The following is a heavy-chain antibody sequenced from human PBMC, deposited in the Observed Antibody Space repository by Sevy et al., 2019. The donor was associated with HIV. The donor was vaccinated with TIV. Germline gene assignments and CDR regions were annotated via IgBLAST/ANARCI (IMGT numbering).Heavy chain of an antibody. CDR3: AKSLPSSSTWYRSNYFDY. CDR2: ISTGGGST. V-gene: IGHV3-23*01. Sequence: GGYLRLSCAASRFTFSSYAMSWVRQAPGKGLECVSAISTGGGSTFYADSVRGRFTVSRDNSKNTLYLQMNSLRAEDTAVYYCAKSLPSSSTWYRSNYFDYWGQGTLVTVSS. J-gene: IGHJ4*02. CDR1: RFTFSSYA. D-gene: IGHD6-13*01.